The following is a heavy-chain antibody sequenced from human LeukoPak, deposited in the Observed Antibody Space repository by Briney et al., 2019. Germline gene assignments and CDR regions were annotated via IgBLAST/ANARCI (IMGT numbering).Heavy chain of an antibody. CDR2: ISSSSSYI. CDR1: S. Sequence: SMNXVXXXPGKGLEWVSSISSSSSYIYYADSVKGRFTISRDNAKNSLYLQMNSLRAEDTAVYYCARANSSSWYWGQGTLVTVSS. J-gene: IGHJ4*02. CDR3: ARANSSSWY. D-gene: IGHD6-13*01. V-gene: IGHV3-21*01.